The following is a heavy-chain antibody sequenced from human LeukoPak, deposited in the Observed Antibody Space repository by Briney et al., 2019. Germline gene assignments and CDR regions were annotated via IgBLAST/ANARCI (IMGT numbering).Heavy chain of an antibody. D-gene: IGHD5-18*01. CDR2: INSDGSIT. CDR1: GFTFTTYA. V-gene: IGHV3-74*01. J-gene: IGHJ6*02. CDR3: ARDAVDTANAV. Sequence: GGSLRLSCAASGFTFTTYAMTWVRQAPGKGLVWVSHINSDGSITSYADSVKGRFTISRDNAKNTLYLQMNSLRAEDTAVYYCARDAVDTANAVWGQGTTVTVSS.